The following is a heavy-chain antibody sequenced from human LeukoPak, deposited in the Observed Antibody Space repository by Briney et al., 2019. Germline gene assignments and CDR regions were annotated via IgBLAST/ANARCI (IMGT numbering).Heavy chain of an antibody. CDR3: AKDESDDYRTYYYGMDV. D-gene: IGHD4-11*01. CDR2: ITSSGGST. CDR1: GLTFTSYA. V-gene: IGHV3-23*01. J-gene: IGHJ6*02. Sequence: GGSLRLSCTASGLTFTSYAMSWVRQAPGKGLEWVPAITSSGGSTYYADSVKGRFTISRDNSKNTLYLQMNSLRAEDTAVYYCAKDESDDYRTYYYGMDVWGQGTTVTVSS.